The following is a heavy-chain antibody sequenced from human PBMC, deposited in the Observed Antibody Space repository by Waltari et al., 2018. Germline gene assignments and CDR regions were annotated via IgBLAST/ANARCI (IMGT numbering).Heavy chain of an antibody. CDR1: GSTFPSHD. D-gene: IGHD6-6*01. Sequence: QVQLVQSGAEVKKPGASVKVSCKASGSTFPSHDINWVRQATGQGLEWMGWMNPNSGNTGYAQKFQGRVTMTRNTSISTAYMELSSLRSEDTAVYYCARRGQIAARSNYYYYYMDVWGKGTTVTVSS. J-gene: IGHJ6*03. V-gene: IGHV1-8*01. CDR2: MNPNSGNT. CDR3: ARRGQIAARSNYYYYYMDV.